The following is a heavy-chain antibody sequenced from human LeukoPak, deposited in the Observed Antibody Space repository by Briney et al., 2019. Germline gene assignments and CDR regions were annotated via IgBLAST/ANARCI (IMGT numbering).Heavy chain of an antibody. CDR1: GYTFTSFG. Sequence: VASVKVSCKASGYTFTSFGISWVRQDPEQGLEWMGWISAYNANTNYAQKLQGRVTMTTDTSTSTAYMDLRSLRSDDTAVYYCARDQVVGATAGTFDHWGQGTQVTVSS. V-gene: IGHV1-18*01. D-gene: IGHD1-26*01. CDR3: ARDQVVGATAGTFDH. J-gene: IGHJ4*02. CDR2: ISAYNANT.